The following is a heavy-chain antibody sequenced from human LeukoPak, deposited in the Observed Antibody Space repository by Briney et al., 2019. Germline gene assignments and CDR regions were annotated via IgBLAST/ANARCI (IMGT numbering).Heavy chain of an antibody. CDR2: IYSGGST. Sequence: GGSLRLSCAASGFTVSSYYMSWVRQAPGKGLEWVSVIYSGGSTYYADSVKGRFIISRDNSKNTLYLQIHNLRVEDTALYYCAKDRLYLGYFDNWGQGTLVTVSS. CDR1: GFTVSSYY. V-gene: IGHV3-53*01. CDR3: AKDRLYLGYFDN. J-gene: IGHJ4*02. D-gene: IGHD2/OR15-2a*01.